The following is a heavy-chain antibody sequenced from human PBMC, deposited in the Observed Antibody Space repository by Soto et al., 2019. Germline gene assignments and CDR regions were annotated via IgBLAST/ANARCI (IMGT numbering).Heavy chain of an antibody. D-gene: IGHD3-22*01. J-gene: IGHJ4*02. CDR3: AGDPEDEDSGYYRPSHLDY. Sequence: GGSLRLSCKASGFTFSSFGMNWVRQAPGKGLEWVSSISNTGNYKYYGDSVKGRFTISRDNVENSLFLQMSSLRADDTAVYYCAGDPEDEDSGYYRPSHLDYWGLGTPVTVSS. CDR1: GFTFSSFG. CDR2: ISNTGNYK. V-gene: IGHV3-21*06.